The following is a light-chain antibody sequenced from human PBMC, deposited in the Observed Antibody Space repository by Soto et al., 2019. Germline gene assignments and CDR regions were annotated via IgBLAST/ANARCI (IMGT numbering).Light chain of an antibody. J-gene: IGLJ1*01. CDR1: SSDFGGYNY. Sequence: QSVLTQPASVSGSPGQSITISCTGTSSDFGGYNYVSWYQQHPVKAPKLMIYDVTNRPSGVSDRFSGSKSGNTASLTISGLQAEDEADYYCSSYTSSSTPYAFGTGTKVTVL. CDR2: DVT. CDR3: SSYTSSSTPYA. V-gene: IGLV2-14*01.